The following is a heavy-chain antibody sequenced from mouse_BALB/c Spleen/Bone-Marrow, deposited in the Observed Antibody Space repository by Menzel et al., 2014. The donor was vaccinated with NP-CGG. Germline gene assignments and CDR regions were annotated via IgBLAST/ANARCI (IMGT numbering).Heavy chain of an antibody. Sequence: EVQGVESGPDLVKPSQSLPLTCTVTGYSITSGYSWHWIQQFPGNKLEWMGYIHYSGSTNYNPSLKSRISITRDTSKNQFFLQLNSVTTEDTATYYCARDYDPAWFAYWGQGTLVTVSA. V-gene: IGHV3-1*02. CDR1: GYSITSGYS. CDR3: ARDYDPAWFAY. D-gene: IGHD2-4*01. J-gene: IGHJ3*01. CDR2: IHYSGST.